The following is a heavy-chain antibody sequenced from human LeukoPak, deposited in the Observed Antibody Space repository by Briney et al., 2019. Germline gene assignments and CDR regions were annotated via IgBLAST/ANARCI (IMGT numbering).Heavy chain of an antibody. J-gene: IGHJ4*02. Sequence: SETLSLTCAVYGGSFSGYYWSWIRQPPGKGLEWIGEINHSGSTNYNPSLKSRVTISVGTSKNQFSLKLSSVTAADTAVYYCARVPQWLVPFDYWGQGTLVTVSS. CDR3: ARVPQWLVPFDY. V-gene: IGHV4-34*01. D-gene: IGHD6-19*01. CDR1: GGSFSGYY. CDR2: INHSGST.